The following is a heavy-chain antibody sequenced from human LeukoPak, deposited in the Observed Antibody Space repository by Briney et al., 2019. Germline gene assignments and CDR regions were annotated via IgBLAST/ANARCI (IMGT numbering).Heavy chain of an antibody. Sequence: ASVKVSCKASGYTFTSYGISWVRQAPGQGLEWMGWINPNSGGTNYAQKFQGRVTMTRDTSISTAYMELSRLRSDDTAVYYCARGRLAATLREWGQGTLVTVSS. D-gene: IGHD2-15*01. CDR1: GYTFTSYG. CDR2: INPNSGGT. V-gene: IGHV1-2*02. J-gene: IGHJ4*02. CDR3: ARGRLAATLRE.